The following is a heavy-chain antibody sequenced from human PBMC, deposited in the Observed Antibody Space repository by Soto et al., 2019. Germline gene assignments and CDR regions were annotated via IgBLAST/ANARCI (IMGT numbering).Heavy chain of an antibody. J-gene: IGHJ6*02. CDR1: GGTFSSYA. Sequence: QVQLVQSGAEVKKPGSSVKVSCKASGGTFSSYAISWVRQAPGQGLEWMGGIIPIFGTANYAQKFQGRVTITADESTSTAYMELSSLRSEDTAVYYCARDFTLERRSPLGGMDVWGQGTTVTVSS. CDR3: ARDFTLERRSPLGGMDV. D-gene: IGHD1-1*01. V-gene: IGHV1-69*01. CDR2: IIPIFGTA.